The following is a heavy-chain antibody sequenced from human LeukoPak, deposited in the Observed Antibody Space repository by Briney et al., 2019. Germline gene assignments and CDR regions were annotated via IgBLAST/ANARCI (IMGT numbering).Heavy chain of an antibody. V-gene: IGHV1-18*01. Sequence: EASVKVSCKSTGYTFTSYGISWVRQAPGQGLEWMGWISAYNGNTNYAQKLQGRVTMTTDTSTSTAYMELRSLRSDDTAVCYCARETPGSYYYWGQGTLVTVSS. CDR2: ISAYNGNT. CDR3: ARETPGSYYY. D-gene: IGHD1-26*01. J-gene: IGHJ4*02. CDR1: GYTFTSYG.